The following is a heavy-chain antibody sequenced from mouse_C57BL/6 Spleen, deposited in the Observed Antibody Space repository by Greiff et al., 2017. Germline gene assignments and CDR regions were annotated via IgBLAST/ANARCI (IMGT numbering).Heavy chain of an antibody. Sequence: EVKLVESGGGLVKPGGSLKLSCAASGFTFSSYAMSWVRQTPEKRLEWVATISDGGSYTYYPDNVKGRFTISRDNAKNNLYLQMSHLKSEDTAMYYCARDDGNSFAYWGQGTLVTVSA. CDR2: ISDGGSYT. V-gene: IGHV5-4*01. CDR1: GFTFSSYA. CDR3: ARDDGNSFAY. J-gene: IGHJ3*01. D-gene: IGHD2-1*01.